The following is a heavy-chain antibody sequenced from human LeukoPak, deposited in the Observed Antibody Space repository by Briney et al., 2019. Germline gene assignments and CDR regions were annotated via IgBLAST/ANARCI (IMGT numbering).Heavy chain of an antibody. D-gene: IGHD4-17*01. CDR3: AGYAATVTTNDY. J-gene: IGHJ4*02. V-gene: IGHV4-59*08. CDR1: GDSMTNYY. CDR2: IYYSGST. Sequence: SETLSLTCTVSGDSMTNYYWNWIRQPPGKGLEWIGFIYYSGSTNYNPSLKSRVTISVDTSKNQFSLKLSSVSAADTAVYYCAGYAATVTTNDYWGQGTLVTVSS.